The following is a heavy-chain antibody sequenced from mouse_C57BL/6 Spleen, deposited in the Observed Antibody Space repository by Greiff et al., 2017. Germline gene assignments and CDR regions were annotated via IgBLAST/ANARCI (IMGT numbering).Heavy chain of an antibody. D-gene: IGHD2-5*01. V-gene: IGHV5-17*01. J-gene: IGHJ4*01. CDR2: ISSGSSTI. Sequence: EVHLVESGGGLVKPGGSLKLSCAASGFTFSDYGMHWVRQAPEKGLEWVAYISSGSSTIYYADTVKGRFTISRDNAKNTLFLQMTSLRSEDTAMYYCARGDYSNIFYAMDYWGQGTSVTVSS. CDR1: GFTFSDYG. CDR3: ARGDYSNIFYAMDY.